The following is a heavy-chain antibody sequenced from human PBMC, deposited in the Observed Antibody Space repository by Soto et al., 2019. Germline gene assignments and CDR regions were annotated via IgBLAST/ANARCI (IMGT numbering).Heavy chain of an antibody. V-gene: IGHV4-30-4*08. D-gene: IGHD6-13*01. CDR1: GGSFSGYY. CDR3: ARDGPAGYSSSWWGPYFDY. CDR2: IYYSGST. Sequence: SETLSLTCAVYGGSFSGYYWSWIRQPPGKGLEWIGYIYYSGSTYYNPSLKSRVTISVDTSKNQFSLKLSSVTAADTAVYYCARDGPAGYSSSWWGPYFDYWGQGTLVTVSS. J-gene: IGHJ4*02.